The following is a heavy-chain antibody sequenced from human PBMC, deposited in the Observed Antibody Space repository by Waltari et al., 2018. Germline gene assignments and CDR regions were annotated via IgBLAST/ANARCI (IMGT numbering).Heavy chain of an antibody. CDR2: TDESGGT. D-gene: IGHD3-16*01. Sequence: QVQLQQWGAGLLKPSETLSLTCAVYGGSFRDYYWSWIRQAPGKGLEWIGETDESGGTKYTPSLKSRVTTSLDASKNQISLKLFSVTAADSGVYYCARDSELGAVFDIWGQGTTVTVS. CDR3: ARDSELGAVFDI. CDR1: GGSFRDYY. V-gene: IGHV4-34*02. J-gene: IGHJ3*02.